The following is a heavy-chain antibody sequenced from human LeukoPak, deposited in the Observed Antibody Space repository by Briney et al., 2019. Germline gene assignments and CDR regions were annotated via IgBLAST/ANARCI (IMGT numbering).Heavy chain of an antibody. V-gene: IGHV4-4*07. CDR1: GGAISSYY. CDR2: IYTSGST. J-gene: IGHJ4*02. CDR3: ARDPADYGGNGYFAY. Sequence: SETLSRTCTVSGGAISSYYWSWIRQPAGKGLEWIGRIYTSGSTNYNPSLKSRVTMSVDTSKTQFSLKLSSVTAADTAVYYCARDPADYGGNGYFAYWGQGTLVTVSS. D-gene: IGHD4-23*01.